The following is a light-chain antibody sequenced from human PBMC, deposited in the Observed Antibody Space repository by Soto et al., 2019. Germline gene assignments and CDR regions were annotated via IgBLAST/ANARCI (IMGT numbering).Light chain of an antibody. CDR2: STS. Sequence: QTVVTQEPSLTVSPGGTVTLTCASSTGAVTSGYYPNWFQQKPGQAPRALIYSTSNKHSWTTARFSGYLREGKAALTLSGVEPREQAAYHCRRYCGAAQGVFGGGTQPTLL. CDR3: RRYCGAAQGV. J-gene: IGLJ3*02. V-gene: IGLV7-43*01. CDR1: TGAVTSGYY.